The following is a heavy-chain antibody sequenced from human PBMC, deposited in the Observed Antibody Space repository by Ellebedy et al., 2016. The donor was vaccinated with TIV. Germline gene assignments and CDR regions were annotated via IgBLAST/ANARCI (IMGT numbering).Heavy chain of an antibody. Sequence: MPSETLSLTCTVSGASIGGTISDHYWSWIRQPPGKGLERIGYVYYTGATNYNPSFSSRVTMSVDTPKKQFSLRLTSVTAADTAVYYCVRGALYKFDPWGQGTLVTVSS. D-gene: IGHD2-15*01. J-gene: IGHJ5*02. CDR3: VRGALYKFDP. CDR1: GASIGGTISDHY. CDR2: VYYTGAT. V-gene: IGHV4-61*08.